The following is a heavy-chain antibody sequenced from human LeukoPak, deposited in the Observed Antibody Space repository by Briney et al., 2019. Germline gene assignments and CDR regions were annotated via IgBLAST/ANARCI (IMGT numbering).Heavy chain of an antibody. J-gene: IGHJ5*02. CDR3: ARVTMVGGFDP. V-gene: IGHV4-34*01. Sequence: TSETLSLTCAVYGGSFSGYYWSWIRQPPGKGLEWIGEINHSGSTNYNPSLKSRVTISVDTSKNQFSLKLSSVTAADTAVYYCARVTMVGGFDPWGQGTLVTVSS. CDR1: GGSFSGYY. D-gene: IGHD3-10*01. CDR2: INHSGST.